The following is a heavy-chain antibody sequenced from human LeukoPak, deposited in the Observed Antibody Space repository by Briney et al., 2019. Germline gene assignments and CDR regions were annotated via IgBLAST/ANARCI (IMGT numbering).Heavy chain of an antibody. Sequence: GGSLRLSCAASGFTLSSHWMTWVRQAPGKGLEWVSYISSSGSTIYYADSVKGRFTISRDNAKNSLYLQMNSLRAEDTAVYYCARGSHSSSWYFRGYYYYGMDVWGQGTTVTVSS. D-gene: IGHD6-13*01. CDR2: ISSSGSTI. J-gene: IGHJ6*02. CDR3: ARGSHSSSWYFRGYYYYGMDV. CDR1: GFTLSSHW. V-gene: IGHV3-11*01.